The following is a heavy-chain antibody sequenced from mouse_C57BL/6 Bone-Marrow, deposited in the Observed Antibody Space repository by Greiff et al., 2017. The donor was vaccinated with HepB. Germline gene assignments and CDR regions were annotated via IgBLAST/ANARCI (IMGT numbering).Heavy chain of an antibody. CDR1: GFTFSDYY. D-gene: IGHD4-1*01. CDR3: ARPKLGRGYYFDY. Sequence: EVKLQESGGGLVQPGGSLKLSCAASGFTFSDYYMYWVRQTPEKRLEWVAYISNGGGSTYYPDTVKGRFTISRDNAKNTLYLQMSRLKSEDTAMYYCARPKLGRGYYFDYWGQGTTLTVSS. V-gene: IGHV5-12*01. CDR2: ISNGGGST. J-gene: IGHJ2*01.